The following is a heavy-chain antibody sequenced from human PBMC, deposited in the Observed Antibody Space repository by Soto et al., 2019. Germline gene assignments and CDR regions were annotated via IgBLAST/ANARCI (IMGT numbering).Heavy chain of an antibody. CDR3: ARHQFHLDAFDI. Sequence: QVQLVQSGAAVKKPGASVKVSCKASGYNFTSYGISWVRQAPGQGLEWMGWISAYNGNTNYAQKLQRRVTMTTDTSTNTDYMELRSLRSDDTAVYYWARHQFHLDAFDIWGQGTMVTVSS. CDR2: ISAYNGNT. CDR1: GYNFTSYG. V-gene: IGHV1-18*01. D-gene: IGHD2-21*01. J-gene: IGHJ3*02.